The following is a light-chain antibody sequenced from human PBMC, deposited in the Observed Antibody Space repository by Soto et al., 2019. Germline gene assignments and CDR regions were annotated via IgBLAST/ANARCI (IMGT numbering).Light chain of an antibody. CDR3: NQRQSWPRT. CDR2: GAS. Sequence: VLSHSLGTLSLYPGERATLSCRASQSVSRSYLGRYQQKPGQAPRLLMYGASIRAAGVPDRFSGSGSGTDFTLTISDVQPEDFALYYCNQRQSWPRTFAEGTKADIK. CDR1: QSVSRSY. J-gene: IGKJ1*01. V-gene: IGKV3-20*01.